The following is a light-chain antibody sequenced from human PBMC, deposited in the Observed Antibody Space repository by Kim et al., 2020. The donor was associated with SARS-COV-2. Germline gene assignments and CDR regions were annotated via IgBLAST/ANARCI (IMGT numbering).Light chain of an antibody. CDR1: QGVSNS. CDR3: QQSYGFPWT. J-gene: IGKJ1*01. CDR2: GAS. V-gene: IGKV1-NL1*01. Sequence: ASVGGPDTSTCRARQGVSNSLAWYQHKPGKAPKLLMYGASRVQSGVPSRFSGSGSRTDYTLTISSLQPEDLGTFYCQQSYGFPWTFGQGTKVDIK.